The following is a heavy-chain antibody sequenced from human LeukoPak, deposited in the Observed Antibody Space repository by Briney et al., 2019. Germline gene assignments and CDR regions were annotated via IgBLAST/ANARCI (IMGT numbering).Heavy chain of an antibody. CDR3: ARDGYSDSSGYDYPPSV. D-gene: IGHD3-22*01. CDR1: GGSISSYY. V-gene: IGHV4-59*01. Sequence: SETLSLTCTVSGGSISSYYWSRIRQPPGKGLEWIGYMSYSGSSSYNPSLRSRVTISVDASKKQFSLKLSSVTAADTAVYYCARDGYSDSSGYDYPPSVWGQGTLVTVSS. J-gene: IGHJ4*02. CDR2: MSYSGSS.